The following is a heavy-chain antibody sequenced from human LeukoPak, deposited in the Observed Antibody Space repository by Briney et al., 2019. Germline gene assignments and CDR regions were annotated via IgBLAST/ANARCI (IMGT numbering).Heavy chain of an antibody. V-gene: IGHV4-59*08. CDR3: ARGRFAELLFDI. CDR2: IYYSGST. J-gene: IGHJ4*02. Sequence: SETLFLTCTVSGGSISSYYWSWIRQPPGKGLEWIGYIYYSGSTNYNPSLKSRVSISVDTSNNQFSLRSTSATAADTAMYYCARGRFAELLFDIWGQGTLVTVFS. D-gene: IGHD3-10*01. CDR1: GGSISSYY.